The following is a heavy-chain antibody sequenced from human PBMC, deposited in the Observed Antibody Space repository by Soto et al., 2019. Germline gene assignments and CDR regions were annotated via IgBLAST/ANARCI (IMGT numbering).Heavy chain of an antibody. J-gene: IGHJ4*02. CDR2: INHSGST. D-gene: IGHD6-13*01. CDR1: GGSFSGYY. V-gene: IGHV4-34*01. CDR3: ARGRRGAGTSSWVNY. Sequence: QVQLQQWGAGLLKPSETLSLTCAVYGGSFSGYYWSWIRQPPGKGLEWIGEINHSGSTNYNPSLKGRVTISVDTSKNQFSLKLSSVTAADTAVYYCARGRRGAGTSSWVNYWGQGTLVTVSS.